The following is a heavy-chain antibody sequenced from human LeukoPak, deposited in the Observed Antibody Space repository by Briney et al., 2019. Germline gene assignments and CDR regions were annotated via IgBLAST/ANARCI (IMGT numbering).Heavy chain of an antibody. CDR1: GGSFSGYY. J-gene: IGHJ4*02. CDR2: INHSGST. Sequence: SETLSLTCAVYGGSFSGYYWSWIRQPPGKGLEWIGEINHSGSTNYNPSLKSRVTISVDTSKNQFSLKLSSVTAADTAVYYCARDLIGSGSYYNWGQGTLVTVSS. D-gene: IGHD3-10*01. V-gene: IGHV4-34*01. CDR3: ARDLIGSGSYYN.